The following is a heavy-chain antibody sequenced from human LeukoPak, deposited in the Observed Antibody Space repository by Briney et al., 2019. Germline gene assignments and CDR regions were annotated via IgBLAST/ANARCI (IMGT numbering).Heavy chain of an antibody. CDR2: IFASGNT. V-gene: IGHV4-4*07. CDR1: GGSISTYH. CDR3: AREDTPMVTPFDY. Sequence: ASETLSLTCTVSGGSISTYHWSFIRQPAGRGLEWIGRIFASGNTNYNPSLKSRVTMSVDPSKKQFSLKLTSVTAADTAVYYCAREDTPMVTPFDYWGQGTLVTVSS. J-gene: IGHJ4*02. D-gene: IGHD5-18*01.